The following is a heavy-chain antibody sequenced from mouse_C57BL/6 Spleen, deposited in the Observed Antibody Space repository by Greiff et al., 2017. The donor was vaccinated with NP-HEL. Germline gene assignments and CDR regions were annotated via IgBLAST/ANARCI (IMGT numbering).Heavy chain of an antibody. CDR2: INPSSGYT. V-gene: IGHV1-7*01. J-gene: IGHJ2*01. Sequence: VQLLESGAELAKPGASVKLSCKASGYTFTSYWMHWVKQRPGQGLEWIGYINPSSGYTKYNQKFKDKATLTADKSSSTAYMQQSSLTYEGSAVYDSAIGYDYDYWGQGTTLTVSS. CDR3: AIGYDYDY. CDR1: GYTFTSYW. D-gene: IGHD1-2*01.